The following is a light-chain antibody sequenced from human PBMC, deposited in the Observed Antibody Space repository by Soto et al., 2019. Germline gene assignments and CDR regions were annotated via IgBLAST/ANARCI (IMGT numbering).Light chain of an antibody. CDR1: QSVSRN. CDR2: DAS. V-gene: IGKV3-11*01. Sequence: IVLTQSPATLCLSPGERATLPCRASQSVSRNLAWYQQKPGQAPRLLIYDASNGATGIPARFSGSGSVKVFTLTISSLEPEDFAVYYCQQRSNWATFGPGTKVDIK. J-gene: IGKJ3*01. CDR3: QQRSNWAT.